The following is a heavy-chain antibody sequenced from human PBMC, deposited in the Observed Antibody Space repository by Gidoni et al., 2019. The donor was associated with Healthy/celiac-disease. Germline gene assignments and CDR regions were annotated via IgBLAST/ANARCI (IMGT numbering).Heavy chain of an antibody. CDR1: GFTFSSYG. D-gene: IGHD3-3*01. J-gene: IGHJ6*02. CDR2: ISYDGSNK. Sequence: QVQLVESGGGVVQPGRSLRLSCAASGFTFSSYGMHWVRQAPGKGLEWVAVISYDGSNKYYADSVKGRFTISRDNSKNTLYLQMNSLRAEDTAVYYCAKDQGYDFWSGYSYDYGMDVWGQGTTVTVSS. V-gene: IGHV3-30*18. CDR3: AKDQGYDFWSGYSYDYGMDV.